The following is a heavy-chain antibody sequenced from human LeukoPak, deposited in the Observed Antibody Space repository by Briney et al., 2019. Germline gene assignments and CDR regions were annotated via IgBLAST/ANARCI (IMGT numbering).Heavy chain of an antibody. V-gene: IGHV3-23*01. Sequence: GGSLRLSCAASGFTFSSYAMSWVRQAPRKGLEWVSTSSDTTYYTDSVKGRFTISRDTSKNTLYLQMNSLGAADTAVYYCARSRGPGNHYFDYWGQGALVAVSS. D-gene: IGHD4-23*01. CDR2: SSDTT. CDR1: GFTFSSYA. CDR3: ARSRGPGNHYFDY. J-gene: IGHJ4*02.